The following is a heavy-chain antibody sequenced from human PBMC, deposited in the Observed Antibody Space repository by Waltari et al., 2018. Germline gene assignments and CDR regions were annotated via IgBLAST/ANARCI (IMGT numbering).Heavy chain of an antibody. J-gene: IGHJ4*02. V-gene: IGHV4-4*02. CDR1: VDSLSGNYW. D-gene: IGHD2-2*01. Sequence: QVQLQESGQGLVKPSGTLSLPCPVSVDSLSGNYWWGLVRQSPDKGLEWIGQVHHSGKTHYNPSLQSRVPISVDKPKNQFSLNLNSVTAADTAVYYCAGDRAIGLFFDYWGRGTLVTVSS. CDR2: VHHSGKT. CDR3: AGDRAIGLFFDY.